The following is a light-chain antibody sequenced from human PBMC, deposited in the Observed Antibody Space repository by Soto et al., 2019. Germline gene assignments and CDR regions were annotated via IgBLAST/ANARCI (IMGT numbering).Light chain of an antibody. V-gene: IGKV3-20*01. CDR1: QSVSSSY. Sequence: EIVLTQSPGTLSLSPWERATLSCRASQSVSSSYLAWYQQKPGQAPRLLIYGASSRATGIPDRFSGSGSGTDFTLTISRLEPEDFAVYYCQQYGSSSTWTFGQGTKVDI. CDR2: GAS. J-gene: IGKJ1*01. CDR3: QQYGSSSTWT.